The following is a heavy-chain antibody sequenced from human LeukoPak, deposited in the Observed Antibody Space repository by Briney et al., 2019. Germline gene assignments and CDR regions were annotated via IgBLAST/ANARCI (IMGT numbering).Heavy chain of an antibody. J-gene: IGHJ6*03. CDR2: IYTSGST. CDR3: ARDYYDSSGYYGRGGYYYMDV. V-gene: IGHV4-4*07. CDR1: GASISSYY. Sequence: SETLSLTCTVSGASISSYYWSWIRQPAGKGLEWTGRIYTSGSTNYNPSVKSRVTISVDKSKNQFSLKLGSVTAADTAVYYCARDYYDSSGYYGRGGYYYMDVWGKGTTVTVSS. D-gene: IGHD3-22*01.